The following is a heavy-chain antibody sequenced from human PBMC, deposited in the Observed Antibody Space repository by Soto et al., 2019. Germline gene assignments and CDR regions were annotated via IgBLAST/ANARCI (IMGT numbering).Heavy chain of an antibody. Sequence: EVQLVESGGGLVQPGGSLSLSCAASGFTVGSSSMSWVRQAPGKGLEWVSVLYGGGSSYYADSVKGRFTISRDNRKNTLYLQMKSLTAEDTAVYYCARASIAAVTTIDYWGQGTLVTVSS. V-gene: IGHV3-66*01. CDR3: ARASIAAVTTIDY. CDR1: GFTVGSSS. CDR2: LYGGGSS. J-gene: IGHJ4*02. D-gene: IGHD4-17*01.